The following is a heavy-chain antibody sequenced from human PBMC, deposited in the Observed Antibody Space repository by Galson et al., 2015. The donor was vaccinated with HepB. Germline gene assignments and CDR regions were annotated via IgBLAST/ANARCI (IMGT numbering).Heavy chain of an antibody. CDR3: AREGRGMDV. Sequence: SVKVSCKASGYTFTDNYVHWVRQAPGQGLEWVGYINPSTGGPKYAQTFQGRVTMTRDTSITTVYMDLTRLKSDDTAVYYCAREGRGMDVWGQGTTGTVSS. V-gene: IGHV1-2*02. CDR1: GYTFTDNY. CDR2: INPSTGGP. J-gene: IGHJ6*02.